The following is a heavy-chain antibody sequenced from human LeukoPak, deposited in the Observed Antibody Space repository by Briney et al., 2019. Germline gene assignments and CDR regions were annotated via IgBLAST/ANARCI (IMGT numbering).Heavy chain of an antibody. CDR1: GFTFSNFP. J-gene: IGHJ4*02. Sequence: AGGSLRLSCSASGFTFSNFPMHWVRQAPGKGLEYVSAVSSDGGSTYYADSVKGRFTISRDNSKSTLYLQMNSLRVEDTAVYYCAKVWVTPGKNYFDSWGQGTLVTVSS. D-gene: IGHD2-21*02. CDR3: AKVWVTPGKNYFDS. V-gene: IGHV3-64*04. CDR2: VSSDGGST.